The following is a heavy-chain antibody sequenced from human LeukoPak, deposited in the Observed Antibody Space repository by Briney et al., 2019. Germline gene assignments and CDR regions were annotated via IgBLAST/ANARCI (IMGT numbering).Heavy chain of an antibody. V-gene: IGHV4-59*01. CDR2: IYYSGSA. Sequence: SETLSLTCTVSGGSISTYYWRWIRQPPGKGLEWIGYIYYSGSAKYNPSLKSRVTMSVDTSKNQFSLKLSSVTAADTAVYYCARSYGSGNYFEYWGQGTLVTVSS. CDR3: ARSYGSGNYFEY. J-gene: IGHJ4*02. CDR1: GGSISTYY. D-gene: IGHD3-10*01.